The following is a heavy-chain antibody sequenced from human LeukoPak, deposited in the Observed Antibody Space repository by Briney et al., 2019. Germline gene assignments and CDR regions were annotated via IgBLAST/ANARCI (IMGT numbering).Heavy chain of an antibody. CDR3: ARGGYSGYDPYYFDY. Sequence: SETLSLTCTISGGSISSYYWSWIRQPAGKGLEWIGRIYTSGSTNYNPSLNSRVSMSVDTSKNQFSLKLSAVTAADTAVYYCARGGYSGYDPYYFDYWGQGTLVIVSS. CDR2: IYTSGST. V-gene: IGHV4-4*07. CDR1: GGSISSYY. J-gene: IGHJ4*02. D-gene: IGHD5-12*01.